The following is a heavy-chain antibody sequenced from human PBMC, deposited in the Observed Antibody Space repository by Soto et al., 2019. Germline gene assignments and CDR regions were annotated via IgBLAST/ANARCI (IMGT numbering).Heavy chain of an antibody. D-gene: IGHD6-13*01. J-gene: IGHJ5*02. CDR1: GFTVSSNY. CDR3: ARASYSSSWYWFDP. CDR2: IYSGGST. V-gene: IGHV3-53*01. Sequence: GGSLRLSCAASGFTVSSNYMSWVRQAPGKGLEWVSVIYSGGSTYYADSVKGRFTISRDNSKNTLYLQMNSLRAEDTAVYYCARASYSSSWYWFDPWGQGTLVTVSS.